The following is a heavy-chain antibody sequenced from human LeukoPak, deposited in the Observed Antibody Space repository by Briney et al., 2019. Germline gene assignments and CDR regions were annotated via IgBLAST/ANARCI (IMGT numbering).Heavy chain of an antibody. D-gene: IGHD6-6*01. J-gene: IGHJ4*02. V-gene: IGHV3-53*01. CDR2: IYSGGDT. Sequence: GGSLRLSCAASGFTVSSNYVGWVRQAPGKGLEWVSVIYSGGDTYYAESVKGRFTISRDNSKNLLYLQMNSLRAEDTAVYYCARGGAARSAGHWGQGTLVTVSS. CDR1: GFTVSSNY. CDR3: ARGGAARSAGH.